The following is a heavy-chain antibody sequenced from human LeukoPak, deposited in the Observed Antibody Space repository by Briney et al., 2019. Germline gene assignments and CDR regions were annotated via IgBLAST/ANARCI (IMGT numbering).Heavy chain of an antibody. V-gene: IGHV1-69*01. CDR2: IIPIFGTA. CDR1: GGTFSSYA. Sequence: SVKVSCKASGGTFSSYAISWVRQAPGQGLEWMGGIIPIFGTANYAQKFQGRVTIAADESTSTAYMELSSLRSEDTAVYYCARGYPVPYYDFWSGPFKGGWNAFDIWGQGTKVTVSS. CDR3: ARGYPVPYYDFWSGPFKGGWNAFDI. J-gene: IGHJ3*02. D-gene: IGHD3-3*01.